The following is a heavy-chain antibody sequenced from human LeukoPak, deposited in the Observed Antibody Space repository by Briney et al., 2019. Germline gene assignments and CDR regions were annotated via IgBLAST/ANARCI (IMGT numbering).Heavy chain of an antibody. CDR3: ARLTHSSGHFDY. CDR1: GYTFTSYA. D-gene: IGHD6-19*01. Sequence: GASVKVSCKASGYTFTSYAMHWVRQAPGQRLEWMGWINAGNGNTKYSQEFQGRVTITRDTSASTAYMELSSLRSEDMAVYYCARLTHSSGHFDYWGQGTLVTVSS. V-gene: IGHV1-3*03. CDR2: INAGNGNT. J-gene: IGHJ4*02.